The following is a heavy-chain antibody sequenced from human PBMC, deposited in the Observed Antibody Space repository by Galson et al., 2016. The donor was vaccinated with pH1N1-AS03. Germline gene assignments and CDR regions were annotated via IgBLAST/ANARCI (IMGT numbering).Heavy chain of an antibody. CDR1: GFTFSNYG. J-gene: IGHJ4*02. CDR2: ISFDGKNK. D-gene: IGHD4-11*01. V-gene: IGHV3-30*03. Sequence: SLRLSCAASGFTFSNYGMHWVRQAPGKGLEWVGVISFDGKNKFYEDSVKGRFNISRDNSKTTLYLQLNSLRVEDLAGSYCARALDCSDYAFDYWGQGALVAVTS. CDR3: ARALDCSDYAFDY.